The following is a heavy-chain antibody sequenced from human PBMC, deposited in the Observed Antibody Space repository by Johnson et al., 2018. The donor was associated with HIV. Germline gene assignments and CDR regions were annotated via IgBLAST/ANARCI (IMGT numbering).Heavy chain of an antibody. J-gene: IGHJ3*02. D-gene: IGHD2-2*01. CDR1: GFTFDDYA. Sequence: VQLVESGGGLVQPGRSLRLSCAASGFTFDDYAMHWVRQAPGKGLEWVSGISWNSGSIGYAGVVKGRFPISRDDSKNSLSLQMNSLKTEDTAVYYCARGDCSSTSCTRNAFDIWGQGTMVTVSS. CDR3: ARGDCSSTSCTRNAFDI. V-gene: IGHV3-9*01. CDR2: ISWNSGSI.